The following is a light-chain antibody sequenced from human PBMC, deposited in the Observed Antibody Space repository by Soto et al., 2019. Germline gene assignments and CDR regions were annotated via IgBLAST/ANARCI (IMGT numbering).Light chain of an antibody. V-gene: IGKV3-11*01. CDR1: QTVSSY. Sequence: EIVLTHPLPTLYLSQGERATLSCRASQTVSSYLAWCQQKPGQAPRLLVYDASNRATGIPTRFSGSGSGTNYTLTIITRQPEDVVVYYYQQHNRWPPTFGQGTKVDIK. CDR2: DAS. CDR3: QQHNRWPPT. J-gene: IGKJ1*01.